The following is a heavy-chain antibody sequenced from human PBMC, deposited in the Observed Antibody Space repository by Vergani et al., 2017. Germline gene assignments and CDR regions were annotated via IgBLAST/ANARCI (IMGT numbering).Heavy chain of an antibody. CDR2: IYWNDDK. CDR3: ARASYDFWSGHSLDY. Sequence: QVTLKESGPVLVKPTETLTLTCTFSGFSLSTNGVGVGWIRQPPGKALEWLGFIYWNDDKRYSPSLKRRLTITKDTSKTQVVLTMTNMDPVDTATYYCARASYDFWSGHSLDYWGQGTLVTVSS. V-gene: IGHV2-5*01. CDR1: GFSLSTNGVG. J-gene: IGHJ4*02. D-gene: IGHD3-3*01.